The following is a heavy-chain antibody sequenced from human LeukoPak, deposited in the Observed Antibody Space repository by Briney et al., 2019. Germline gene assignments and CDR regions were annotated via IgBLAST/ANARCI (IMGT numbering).Heavy chain of an antibody. CDR2: ISGSGGST. CDR3: AKVPSDSSGYFGSGSFDY. Sequence: GGSLRLSCAASGFAFSTYSMNWVRQAPGKGLEWVSAISGSGGSTYYADSVKGRFTISRDNSKNTLYLQMNSLRAEDMAVYYCAKVPSDSSGYFGSGSFDYWGQGTLVTVSS. CDR1: GFAFSTYS. D-gene: IGHD3-22*01. J-gene: IGHJ4*02. V-gene: IGHV3-23*01.